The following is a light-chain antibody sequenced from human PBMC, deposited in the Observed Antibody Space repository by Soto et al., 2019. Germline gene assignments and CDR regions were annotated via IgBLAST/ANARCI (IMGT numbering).Light chain of an antibody. CDR2: AAS. J-gene: IGKJ1*01. Sequence: IELTHSPATLSVSPGERASLSCRASQSVSSNLGWYQQKTGKAATLLIYAASTRGTGVPSRFSGSGSGTEFTITISSLQSEDYVAYYCLQHNNYSRTFGHGTKVDIK. CDR1: QSVSSN. V-gene: IGKV3-15*01. CDR3: LQHNNYSRT.